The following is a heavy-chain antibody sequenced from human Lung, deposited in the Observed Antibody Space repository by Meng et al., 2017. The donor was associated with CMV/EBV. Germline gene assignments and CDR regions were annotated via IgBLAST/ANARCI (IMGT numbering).Heavy chain of an antibody. Sequence: GGSXRLXCAASGFTFSSYAMTWVRQAPGKGLEWVSVISGGGGSTYYADSVKGRFTISRDNSKNTLYLQVNSLRAEDTAVYYCARATLEYCSSTSCYPFDYWXQGTXVTVDS. D-gene: IGHD2-2*01. J-gene: IGHJ4*02. CDR2: ISGGGGST. V-gene: IGHV3-23*01. CDR1: GFTFSSYA. CDR3: ARATLEYCSSTSCYPFDY.